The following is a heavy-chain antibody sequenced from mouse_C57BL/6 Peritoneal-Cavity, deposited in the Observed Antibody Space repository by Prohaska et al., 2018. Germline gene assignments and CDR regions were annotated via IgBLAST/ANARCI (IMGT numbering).Heavy chain of an antibody. D-gene: IGHD2-2*01. J-gene: IGHJ2*01. V-gene: IGHV8-8*01. Sequence: QVTLKESDPGILQPSQTLSLTCSFYGFSLSTFCMGVGWIRQPSGKVLEWLAHIWWDDDKYYNPALKSRLTISKDTSKNQVFRKIANVDTADTATYCCAGMFYGYNYFDYWGQGTTLTVSS. CDR1: GFSLSTFCMG. CDR2: IWWDDDK. CDR3: AGMFYGYNYFDY.